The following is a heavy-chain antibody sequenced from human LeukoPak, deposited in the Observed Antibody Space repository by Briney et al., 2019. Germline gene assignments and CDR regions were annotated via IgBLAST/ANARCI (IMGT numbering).Heavy chain of an antibody. CDR2: INPSGGST. V-gene: IGHV1-46*01. CDR1: GYTFTSYY. CDR3: ARGPSIWLHQRYFDY. J-gene: IGHJ4*02. D-gene: IGHD5-24*01. Sequence: ASVKVSCKASGYTFTSYYRHWVRQAPGQGLEWMGIINPSGGSTSYAQKFQGRVTMTRDTSTSTVYMELSSLRSEDTAVYYCARGPSIWLHQRYFDYWGQGTLVTVSS.